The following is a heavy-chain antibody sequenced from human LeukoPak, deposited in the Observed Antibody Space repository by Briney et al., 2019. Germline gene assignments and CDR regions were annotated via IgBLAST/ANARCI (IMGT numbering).Heavy chain of an antibody. CDR3: AKGLYYYGSGSFPYYFDY. J-gene: IGHJ4*02. D-gene: IGHD3-10*01. Sequence: GGSLRLSCAASGFTFSSYAMSWVRQAPGKGLEWVSAISGSGGSTYYADSVKGRFTISRGNSKNTLYLQMNSLRAEDTAVYYCAKGLYYYGSGSFPYYFDYWGQGTLVTVSS. CDR1: GFTFSSYA. CDR2: ISGSGGST. V-gene: IGHV3-23*01.